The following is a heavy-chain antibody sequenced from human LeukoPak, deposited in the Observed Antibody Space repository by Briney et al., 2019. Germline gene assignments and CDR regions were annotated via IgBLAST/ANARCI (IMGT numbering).Heavy chain of an antibody. CDR1: GYTFSSYG. D-gene: IGHD7-27*01. CDR3: PRDPWGYIDV. CDR2: ISAYNGNT. V-gene: IGHV1-18*01. Sequence: ASVKVSCKASGYTFSSYGISGGRHAPGEGGEWMGWISAYNGNTNYAQKLQGRVTMTTDTTTSTAYRELRSLRSDDTAVYYCPRDPWGYIDVWGQGTTVTVSS. J-gene: IGHJ6*03.